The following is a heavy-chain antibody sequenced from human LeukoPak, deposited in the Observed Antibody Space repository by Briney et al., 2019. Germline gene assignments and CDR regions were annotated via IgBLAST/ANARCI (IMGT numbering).Heavy chain of an antibody. CDR3: ARGQGTVTTH. D-gene: IGHD4-17*01. CDR1: GGPFSGYY. CDR2: INHSGSA. V-gene: IGHV4-34*01. Sequence: PSETLSLTCAVSGGPFSGYYWTWIRQPPGKGLEWIGEINHSGSANYNPSLKSRVTISLDTSKNQFSLKLSSVTAADTAAYYCARGQGTVTTHWGQGTLVTVSS. J-gene: IGHJ4*02.